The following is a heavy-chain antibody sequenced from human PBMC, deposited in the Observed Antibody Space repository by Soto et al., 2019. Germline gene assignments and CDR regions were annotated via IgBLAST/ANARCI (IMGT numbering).Heavy chain of an antibody. CDR2: ISGDGKST. CDR3: VKDWTGNKCPCLDV. J-gene: IGHJ6*02. D-gene: IGHD2-8*02. Sequence: EVEVLESGGGLQQPGGSLRLSCVASGFTFNAHAMTWVRQGPGVGLEWTSSISGDGKSTYYAYSVKGRFTVSRDNSKNTLTLQMNSLRVEDTATYYCVKDWTGNKCPCLDVWGQGTTVTVSS. CDR1: GFTFNAHA. V-gene: IGHV3-23*01.